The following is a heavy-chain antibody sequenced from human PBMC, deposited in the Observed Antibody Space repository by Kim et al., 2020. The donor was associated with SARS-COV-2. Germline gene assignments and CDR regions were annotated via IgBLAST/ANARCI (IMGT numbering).Heavy chain of an antibody. V-gene: IGHV1-46*01. Sequence: ASVKVSCKASGYTFTSYYMHWVRQAPGQGLEWMGIINPSGGSTSYAQKFQGRVTMTRDTSTSTVYMELSSLRSEDTAVYYCARALNFDEASSWWYYFDYWGQGTLVTVSS. J-gene: IGHJ4*02. CDR3: ARALNFDEASSWWYYFDY. CDR1: GYTFTSYY. CDR2: INPSGGST. D-gene: IGHD6-13*01.